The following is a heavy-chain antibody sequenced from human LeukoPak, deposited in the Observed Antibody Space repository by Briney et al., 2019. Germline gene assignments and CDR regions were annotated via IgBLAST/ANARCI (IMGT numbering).Heavy chain of an antibody. CDR3: ARVWGGTGTTPGLFDY. J-gene: IGHJ4*02. V-gene: IGHV3-30-3*01. D-gene: IGHD1-1*01. CDR1: GFTFSSYA. Sequence: GRSLRLSCAASGFTFSSYAMHWVRQAPGKGLEWVAVISYDGSNKYYADSVKGRFTISRDNSKNTLYLQMNSLRAEDTAVYYCARVWGGTGTTPGLFDYWGQGTLVTVSS. CDR2: ISYDGSNK.